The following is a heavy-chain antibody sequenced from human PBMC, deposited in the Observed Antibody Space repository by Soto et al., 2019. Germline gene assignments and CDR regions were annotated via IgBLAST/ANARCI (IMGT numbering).Heavy chain of an antibody. CDR1: GGSISSYY. V-gene: IGHV4-34*01. CDR2: INHRGST. D-gene: IGHD2-2*01. CDR3: ARDGFCTSTTCRVGNWFDP. Sequence: PSETLSLTCTVSGGSISSYYWSWIRQPPGKGLEWIGGINHRGSTNYNPSLESRVTISVDTSKNQFSLKLPSVTAADTAMYYCARDGFCTSTTCRVGNWFDPWGQGTLVTVSS. J-gene: IGHJ5*02.